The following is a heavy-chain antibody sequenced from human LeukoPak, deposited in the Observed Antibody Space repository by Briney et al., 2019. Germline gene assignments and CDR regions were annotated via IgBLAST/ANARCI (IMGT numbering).Heavy chain of an antibody. D-gene: IGHD2-15*01. CDR1: GGSIISSSYY. V-gene: IGHV4-39*01. J-gene: IGHJ4*02. Sequence: SETLSLTCTVSGGSIISSSYYWGWIRQPPGKGLEWIGGIYYSGSTYYNPSLKSRVTISVDTSKNQFSLKLSSVTAADTAVYYCASRIPDCSGGSCYSTFWDYWGQGTLVTVSS. CDR3: ASRIPDCSGGSCYSTFWDY. CDR2: IYYSGST.